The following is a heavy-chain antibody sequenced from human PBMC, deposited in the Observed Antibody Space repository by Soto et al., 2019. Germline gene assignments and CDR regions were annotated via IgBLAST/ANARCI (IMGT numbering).Heavy chain of an antibody. CDR1: GFTFSSYG. D-gene: IGHD2-15*01. J-gene: IGHJ5*02. V-gene: IGHV3-33*01. CDR2: VWYDGSNK. Sequence: QVQLVESGGGVVQPGRSLRLSCAASGFTFSSYGMHWVRQAPGKGLEWVAVVWYDGSNKYYADSVKGRFTISRDNSKNSLYLQMNGLRAEDTAAYYCARDHTEDCSGGSCYWCDPWGQGTLVT. CDR3: ARDHTEDCSGGSCYWCDP.